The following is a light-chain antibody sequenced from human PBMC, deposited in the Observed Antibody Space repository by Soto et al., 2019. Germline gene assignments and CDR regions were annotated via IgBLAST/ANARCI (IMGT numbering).Light chain of an antibody. CDR3: QQSYSIPD. V-gene: IGKV1-39*01. J-gene: IGKJ1*01. Sequence: DIQMTQSPSSLSASVGDRVTITCRASQRINTYLNWYQQKPGEAPKVVIHGASSLQTGVPSRFSGSGCGTEFTLTINSLQPEDFATCDGQQSYSIPDIGQGTRGEVK. CDR2: GAS. CDR1: QRINTY.